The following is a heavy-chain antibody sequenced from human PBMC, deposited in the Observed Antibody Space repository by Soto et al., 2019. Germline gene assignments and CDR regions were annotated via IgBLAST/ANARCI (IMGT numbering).Heavy chain of an antibody. CDR3: AREGXTGTTSGHFYYYYGMDV. CDR1: GGSVSGGSYY. CDR2: IYYSGST. D-gene: IGHD1-7*01. V-gene: IGHV4-61*01. Sequence: SETLSLTCTVSGGSVSGGSYYWSWIRQPPGKGLEWIGYIYYSGSTNYNPSLKSRVTISVDTSKNQFSLKLSSVTAADTAVYYCAREGXTGTTSGHFYYYYGMDVWGQGTAVTVSS. J-gene: IGHJ6*02.